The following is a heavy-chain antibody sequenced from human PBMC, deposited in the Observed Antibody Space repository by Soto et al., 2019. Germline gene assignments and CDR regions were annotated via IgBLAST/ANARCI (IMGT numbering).Heavy chain of an antibody. CDR2: VNGGNGNT. Sequence: QGQLVQSGAEVKKPGASVMVSCKASGYTFTKYTMHWVRQAPGQRLEWMGWVNGGNGNTKYSQKFQGRVTLTRDTSASTAYLELSSLTSQDTAIYYCARDLYYGSGTHNYIDYWGQGTLVTVSS. D-gene: IGHD3-10*01. CDR3: ARDLYYGSGTHNYIDY. V-gene: IGHV1-3*01. J-gene: IGHJ4*02. CDR1: GYTFTKYT.